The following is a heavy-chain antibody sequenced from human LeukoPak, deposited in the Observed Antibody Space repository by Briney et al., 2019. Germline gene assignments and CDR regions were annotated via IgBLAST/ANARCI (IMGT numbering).Heavy chain of an antibody. Sequence: SETLSLTCIVSGDSISSTSYYWSWIRQPPGKGLEWIGYIYYSGSTNYNPSLKSRVTMSVDTSKNQFSLKLSSVTAADTAVYYCARFRGFGETLFDYWGQGTLVTVSS. J-gene: IGHJ4*02. CDR3: ARFRGFGETLFDY. CDR1: GDSISSTSYY. V-gene: IGHV4-61*05. D-gene: IGHD3-10*01. CDR2: IYYSGST.